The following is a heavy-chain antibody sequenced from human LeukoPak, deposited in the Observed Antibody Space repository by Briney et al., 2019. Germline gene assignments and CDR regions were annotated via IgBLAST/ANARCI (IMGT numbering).Heavy chain of an antibody. J-gene: IGHJ4*02. CDR1: GFTFSSYS. CDR3: ARDPAVAGTRELDY. V-gene: IGHV3-21*01. Sequence: PGGSLRLSRAASGFTFSSYSMNWVRQAPGKGLEWVSSISSSNSYIYYADSVKGRFTISRDNAKNSLYLQMNSLRAEDTAVYYCARDPAVAGTRELDYWGQGTLVTVSS. CDR2: ISSSNSYI. D-gene: IGHD6-19*01.